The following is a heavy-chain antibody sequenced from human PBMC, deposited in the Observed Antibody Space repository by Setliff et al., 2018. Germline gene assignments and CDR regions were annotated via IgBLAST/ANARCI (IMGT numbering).Heavy chain of an antibody. V-gene: IGHV3-48*03. CDR3: ARDLKFFGVGPLHIDY. CDR1: GFTFSSYE. CDR2: ISSSGITI. Sequence: GGSLRLSCAASGFTFSSYEMNWVRQAPGKGLEWVSYISSSGITIYYADSVKGRFTISRDNSKNTLYLQMNSLRAEDTAVYYCARDLKFFGVGPLHIDYWGQGTLVTVSS. J-gene: IGHJ4*02. D-gene: IGHD3-3*01.